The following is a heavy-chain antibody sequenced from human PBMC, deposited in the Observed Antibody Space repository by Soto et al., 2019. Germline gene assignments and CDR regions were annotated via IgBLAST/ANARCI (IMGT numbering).Heavy chain of an antibody. V-gene: IGHV3-33*01. Sequence: CQTLSCAASGFTFSSYGMHLVRQAPGKVLEWVAVIWYDGRNKYYADSVKGRFTISRDNYTNTLYLQMNSLRAEDTAVYYCARDLAPYYDILTGYSVDYYYGMDVWRQG. CDR3: ARDLAPYYDILTGYSVDYYYGMDV. J-gene: IGHJ6*02. CDR1: GFTFSSYG. CDR2: IWYDGRNK. D-gene: IGHD3-9*01.